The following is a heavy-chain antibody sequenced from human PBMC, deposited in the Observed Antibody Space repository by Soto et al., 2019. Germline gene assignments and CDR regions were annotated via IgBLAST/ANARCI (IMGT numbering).Heavy chain of an antibody. D-gene: IGHD6-13*01. CDR1: GFTFSSYD. J-gene: IGHJ6*02. CDR3: ARENPAPGNSDGMDV. CDR2: IGTAGDT. V-gene: IGHV3-13*01. Sequence: EVQLVESGGGLVQPGGSLRLSCAASGFTFSSYDMHWVRQATGKGLEWVSAIGTAGDTYYPGSVKGRFTISRENAKNSLSLLINTLRAGHTAVYYCARENPAPGNSDGMDVWGQGTTVTVSS.